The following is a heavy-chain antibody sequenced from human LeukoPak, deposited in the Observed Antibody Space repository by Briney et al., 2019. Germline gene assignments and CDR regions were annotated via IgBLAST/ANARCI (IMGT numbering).Heavy chain of an antibody. D-gene: IGHD6-13*01. CDR3: ARTYSSSWSYCDS. CDR1: GFTFSSYA. V-gene: IGHV3-23*01. CDR2: ISGSGGST. Sequence: GGSLRLSCAASGFTFSSYAMSWVRQAPGKGLEWVSAISGSGGSTYYADSVKGRFTISRDNSKNTLYLQMNSLRAEDTAMYYCARTYSSSWSYCDSWGQGTLVTVSS. J-gene: IGHJ4*02.